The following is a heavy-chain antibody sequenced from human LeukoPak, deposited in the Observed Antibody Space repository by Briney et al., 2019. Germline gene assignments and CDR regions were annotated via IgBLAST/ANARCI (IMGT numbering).Heavy chain of an antibody. CDR3: ARDSLYYDYVWGSYRYTGLFDY. CDR1: GFTFSSYS. J-gene: IGHJ4*02. D-gene: IGHD3-16*02. Sequence: GRSLRLSCAASGFTFSSYSMNWVRQAPGKGLEWVSYISSSSSTIYYADSVKGRFTISRDNAKNSLYLQMNSLRDEDTAVYYCARDSLYYDYVWGSYRYTGLFDYWGQGTLVTVSS. V-gene: IGHV3-48*02. CDR2: ISSSSSTI.